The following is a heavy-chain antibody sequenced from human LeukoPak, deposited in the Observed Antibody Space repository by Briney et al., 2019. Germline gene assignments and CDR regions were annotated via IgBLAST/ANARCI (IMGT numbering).Heavy chain of an antibody. CDR2: VNHSGST. Sequence: SETLSLTCAVYGGSFSGYYWSWVRQPPGKGLEWIGEVNHSGSTNYNPSLKSRVTISVDTSKNQFFLKLSSVTAADTAVYYCASQYYYDSSGYYSSFDYWGQGTLVTVSS. D-gene: IGHD3-22*01. V-gene: IGHV4-34*01. CDR3: ASQYYYDSSGYYSSFDY. J-gene: IGHJ4*02. CDR1: GGSFSGYY.